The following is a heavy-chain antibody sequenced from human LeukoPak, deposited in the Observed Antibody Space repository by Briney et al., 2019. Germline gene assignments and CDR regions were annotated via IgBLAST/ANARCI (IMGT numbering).Heavy chain of an antibody. D-gene: IGHD2-2*01. CDR3: ARGSTSSSYQYGMDV. Sequence: GGSLRLSCAASRFTFSSYWMGWVRQAPGKGLEWVAVIWHDGSSKYYADSVRGRFSISRDNSKKTLYLQMNSPRAEDTAVYYCARGSTSSSYQYGMDVWGQGTTVTVSS. J-gene: IGHJ6*02. CDR2: IWHDGSSK. CDR1: RFTFSSYW. V-gene: IGHV3-33*08.